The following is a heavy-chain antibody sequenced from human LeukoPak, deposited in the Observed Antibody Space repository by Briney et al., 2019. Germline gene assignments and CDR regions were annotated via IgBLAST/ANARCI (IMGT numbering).Heavy chain of an antibody. J-gene: IGHJ4*02. Sequence: SETLSLTCTVSGGSISSSSYYWGWIRQPPGKGLEWLGSIYYSGSTYYNPSLKSRVTISVDTSKNQFSLKLSSVTAADTAVYYCARVPLYSSSRYFDYWGQGTLVTVSS. CDR2: IYYSGST. V-gene: IGHV4-39*01. CDR3: ARVPLYSSSRYFDY. CDR1: GGSISSSSYY. D-gene: IGHD6-6*01.